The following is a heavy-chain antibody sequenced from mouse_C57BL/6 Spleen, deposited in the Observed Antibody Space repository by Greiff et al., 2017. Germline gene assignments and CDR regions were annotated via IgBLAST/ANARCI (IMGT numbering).Heavy chain of an antibody. D-gene: IGHD3-2*02. CDR2: IHPNSGST. V-gene: IGHV1-64*01. J-gene: IGHJ4*01. Sequence: QVQLQQPGADLVKPGASVKLSCEASGYTFTSYWMPWVKQRPGQGLEWIGMIHPNSGSTNYHEKFKGKATLSVDKSSSTAYMQLSSLTSEDAADYSCAKSQATDDYAMDYWGKGTSVTVSS. CDR1: GYTFTSYW. CDR3: AKSQATDDYAMDY.